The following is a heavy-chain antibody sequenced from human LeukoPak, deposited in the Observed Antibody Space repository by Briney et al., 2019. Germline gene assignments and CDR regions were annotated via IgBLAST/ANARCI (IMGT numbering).Heavy chain of an antibody. V-gene: IGHV1-8*01. Sequence: ASVKVSCKASGYTFSSYDINWVRQAPGQGLEWMGWMNPNSGNTGYAQKFQGRVTMTRNTSISTAYMEMSSLRSEDTAVYYCAGGGGSCSSTSCYSISYYYYYMNVWGKGTTVTVSS. J-gene: IGHJ6*03. CDR2: MNPNSGNT. D-gene: IGHD2-2*01. CDR3: AGGGGSCSSTSCYSISYYYYYMNV. CDR1: GYTFSSYD.